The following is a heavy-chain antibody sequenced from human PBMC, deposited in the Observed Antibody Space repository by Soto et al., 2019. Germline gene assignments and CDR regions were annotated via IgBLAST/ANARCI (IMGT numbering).Heavy chain of an antibody. D-gene: IGHD6-25*01. Sequence: QVQLQQWGAGLLKPSETLSLTCAVYGGSFSGYYWSWIRQPPGKGLEWIGEINHSGSTNYNPSLKSRVTISVDTSKNQFSLKLSSVTAADTAVYYCARPRGGYANYGMDVWGQGTTVTVSS. V-gene: IGHV4-34*01. CDR2: INHSGST. J-gene: IGHJ6*02. CDR3: ARPRGGYANYGMDV. CDR1: GGSFSGYY.